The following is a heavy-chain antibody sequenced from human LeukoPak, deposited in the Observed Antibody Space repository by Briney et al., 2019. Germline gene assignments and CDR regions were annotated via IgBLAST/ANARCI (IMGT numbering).Heavy chain of an antibody. CDR2: MNPNSGNT. Sequence: GASVKVSCKASGYTFTSYDINWLRQATGQGLEWMGWMNPNSGNTGNAQKFQGRVTMTRNTSISTAYMELSSLRSEDTAVYYCARWGDHYGGNSGYYFDYWGQGTLVTVSS. V-gene: IGHV1-8*02. CDR1: GYTFTSYD. CDR3: ARWGDHYGGNSGYYFDY. J-gene: IGHJ4*02. D-gene: IGHD4-23*01.